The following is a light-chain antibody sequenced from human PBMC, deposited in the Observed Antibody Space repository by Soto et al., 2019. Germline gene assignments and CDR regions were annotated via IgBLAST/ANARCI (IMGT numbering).Light chain of an antibody. J-gene: IGKJ1*01. V-gene: IGKV2-30*01. CDR3: MQGAHWPWT. CDR2: QVS. Sequence: DVVMTQSPLSLPVTLGQPASISCKSSQSPVYSDGITYLNWFQQRPGQSPRRLIYQVSNRDSGVPDRFSGSGSGTDFTLKISRVEAADVGFYYCMQGAHWPWTFGQGTKVEIK. CDR1: QSPVYSDGITY.